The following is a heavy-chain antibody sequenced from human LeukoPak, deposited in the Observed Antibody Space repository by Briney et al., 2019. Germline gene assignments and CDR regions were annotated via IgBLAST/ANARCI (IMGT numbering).Heavy chain of an antibody. D-gene: IGHD6-6*01. CDR1: GGSFSGYY. CDR3: ARVGDSSSSQGNWFDP. J-gene: IGHJ5*02. V-gene: IGHV4-34*01. Sequence: SETLSLTCAVSGGSFSGYYWSWIRQPPGKGLEWIGEINHSGSTNYNPSLKSRVTISVDTSKNQFSLNLSSGTAADTAVYYCARVGDSSSSQGNWFDPWGQGTLVTVSS. CDR2: INHSGST.